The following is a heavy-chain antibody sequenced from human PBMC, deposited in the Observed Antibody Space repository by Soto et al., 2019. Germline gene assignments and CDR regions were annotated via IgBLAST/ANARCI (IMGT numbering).Heavy chain of an antibody. CDR2: IKSRHDGGTT. D-gene: IGHD1-1*01. CDR3: AADLPNDNYPIDY. J-gene: IGHJ4*02. Sequence: EVQLVESGGGLVEPGGSLRLSCAAFGFTFSSAWMNWVRQAPGKGLEWVGLIKSRHDGGTTDYAAPVKGRFSISRDDSRNKLYLQMNSLITEDTAVYYCAADLPNDNYPIDYWGQGTLVTVSS. V-gene: IGHV3-15*07. CDR1: GFTFSSAW.